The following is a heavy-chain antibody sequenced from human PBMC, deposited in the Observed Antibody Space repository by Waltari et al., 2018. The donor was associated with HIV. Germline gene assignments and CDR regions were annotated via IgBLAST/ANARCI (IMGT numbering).Heavy chain of an antibody. Sequence: RLSCAASGFTFSNAWMSWVRQAPGKGLEWVGRIKSKTDGGTTDYAAPVKGRFTISRDDSKNTLYLQMNSLKTEDTAVYYCTTDFPTVVVTADSFYWGQGTLVTVSS. V-gene: IGHV3-15*01. J-gene: IGHJ4*02. CDR3: TTDFPTVVVTADSFY. D-gene: IGHD2-21*02. CDR1: GFTFSNAW. CDR2: IKSKTDGGTT.